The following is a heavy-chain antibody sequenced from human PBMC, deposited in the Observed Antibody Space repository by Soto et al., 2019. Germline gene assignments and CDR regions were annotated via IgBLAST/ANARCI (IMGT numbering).Heavy chain of an antibody. CDR3: ARGPAGGNEY. Sequence: ASVKVSCKPSGYTFIDYYLHWVRQAPGQGLEWMGWLDPQTGRTNYAQKFQGRVALTGDTAISTAYMDLTWLTSDDTAVYYCARGPAGGNEYWGQGTLVTVSS. J-gene: IGHJ4*02. D-gene: IGHD2-15*01. CDR1: GYTFIDYY. CDR2: LDPQTGRT. V-gene: IGHV1-2*02.